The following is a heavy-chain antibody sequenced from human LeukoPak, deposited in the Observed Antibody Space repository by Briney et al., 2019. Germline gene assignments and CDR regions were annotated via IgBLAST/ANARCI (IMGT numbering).Heavy chain of an antibody. CDR1: GGSVSDYY. V-gene: IGHV4-4*08. Sequence: SETLSLTCTISGGSVSDYYWSWIRQSPGKGLEWIGYIYHTGSTYYNPSLKSRVTISVDTSKNQFSLRLSSVTAADTAVYYCARIPGGALNWFDPWGQGTLVTVSS. CDR2: IYHTGST. J-gene: IGHJ5*02. D-gene: IGHD2-2*02. CDR3: ARIPGGALNWFDP.